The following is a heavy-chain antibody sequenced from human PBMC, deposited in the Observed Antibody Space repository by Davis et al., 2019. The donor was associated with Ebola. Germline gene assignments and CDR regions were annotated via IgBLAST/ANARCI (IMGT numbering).Heavy chain of an antibody. CDR2: IYSSGST. Sequence: SETLSLTCAVYGGSFSGYYWGWIRQPPGKGLEWIASIYSSGSTYYNPSLKSRVTMSVDTSKNQFSLNLRSVTPVDTTTYFCATNTTSKGFDVWGQGTSVTVSS. CDR1: GGSFSGYY. D-gene: IGHD1-14*01. CDR3: ATNTTSKGFDV. J-gene: IGHJ3*01. V-gene: IGHV4-34*01.